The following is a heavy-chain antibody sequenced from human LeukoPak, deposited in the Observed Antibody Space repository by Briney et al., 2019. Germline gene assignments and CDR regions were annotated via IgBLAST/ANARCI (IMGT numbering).Heavy chain of an antibody. CDR2: INHSGST. D-gene: IGHD4-17*01. Sequence: PSETLSLTCAVYGGSFSGYYWSWIRQPPGKGLEWIGEINHSGSTNYNPSLKSRVTISVDTSKNQFSLKLSSVTAADTAVYYCARATVTTSCYYGMDVWGQGTTVTVSS. V-gene: IGHV4-34*01. J-gene: IGHJ6*02. CDR3: ARATVTTSCYYGMDV. CDR1: GGSFSGYY.